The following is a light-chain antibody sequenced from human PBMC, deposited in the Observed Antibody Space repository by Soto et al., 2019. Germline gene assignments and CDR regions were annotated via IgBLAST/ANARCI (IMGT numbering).Light chain of an antibody. V-gene: IGKV3-20*01. J-gene: IGKJ5*01. CDR3: QQFGSSVT. Sequence: EIVLTQSPGTLSLSPGERATLSCRASQSVSSTYIAWYQQKPGQAPRLLIYGASSRATGIPDRFGGRGSGTDFTLTIIRLEPEDFAVYYCQQFGSSVTFGQGTRLDIK. CDR1: QSVSSTY. CDR2: GAS.